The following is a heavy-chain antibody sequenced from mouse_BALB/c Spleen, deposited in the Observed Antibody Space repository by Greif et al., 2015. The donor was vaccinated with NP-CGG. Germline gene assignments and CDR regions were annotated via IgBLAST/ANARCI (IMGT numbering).Heavy chain of an antibody. CDR1: GYTFSSYW. CDR3: ARGYDYDGFAY. D-gene: IGHD2-4*01. Sequence: VKLMESGAELVRPGSSVKISCKASGYTFSSYWMNWMKQRPGQGLEWIGQIYPGDGDTNYNGKFKGKATLTADKSSSTAYMQLSSLTSEDSAVYFCARGYDYDGFAYWGQGTLVTVSA. V-gene: IGHV1-80*01. J-gene: IGHJ3*01. CDR2: IYPGDGDT.